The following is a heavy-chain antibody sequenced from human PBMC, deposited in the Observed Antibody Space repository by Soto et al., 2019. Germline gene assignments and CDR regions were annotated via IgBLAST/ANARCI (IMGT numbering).Heavy chain of an antibody. J-gene: IGHJ5*02. CDR2: ISGSGGGT. V-gene: IGHV3-23*01. CDR1: GFSVSSYA. D-gene: IGHD6-6*01. CDR3: ANMWYSSSPRAFDP. Sequence: EVQLLESGGGLVQPGGALRLSCAASGFSVSSYAMSWVRQAPGKGLEWVSGISGSGGGTYYADSVKGRFTISRDNSKDTLYLQMNSLGAEATAVYYCANMWYSSSPRAFDPWSQGTLVTVSS.